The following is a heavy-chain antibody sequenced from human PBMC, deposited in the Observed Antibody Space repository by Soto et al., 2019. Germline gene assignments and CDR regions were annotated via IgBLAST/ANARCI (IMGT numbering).Heavy chain of an antibody. Sequence: KSSETLSLTWTVSGASITYGGYSWSWIRQTPGKGLEWTGYINHLETTFYNPSFESRLTLSIDRAKNQFSLNLNSMSAADRAVYFCARGGGSDSFDYWGQGILVTVSS. V-gene: IGHV4-30-2*01. J-gene: IGHJ4*02. CDR3: ARGGGSDSFDY. CDR2: INHLETT. CDR1: GASITYGGYS. D-gene: IGHD1-26*01.